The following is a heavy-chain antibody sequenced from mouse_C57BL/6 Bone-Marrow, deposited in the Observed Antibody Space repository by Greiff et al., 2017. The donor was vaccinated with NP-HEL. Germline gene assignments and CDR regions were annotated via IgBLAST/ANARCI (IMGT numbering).Heavy chain of an antibody. Sequence: EVKVVESEGGLVQPGSSMKLSCTASGFTFSDYYMAWVRQVPEKGLEWVANINYDGSSTYYLDSLKSRFIISRDNAKNILYLQMSSLKSEDTATYYCARRDYGSSWYFDVWGTGTTVTVSS. CDR2: INYDGSST. D-gene: IGHD1-1*01. J-gene: IGHJ1*03. CDR3: ARRDYGSSWYFDV. V-gene: IGHV5-16*01. CDR1: GFTFSDYY.